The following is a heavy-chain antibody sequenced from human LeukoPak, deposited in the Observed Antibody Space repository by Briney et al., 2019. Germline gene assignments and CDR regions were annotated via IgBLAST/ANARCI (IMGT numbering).Heavy chain of an antibody. Sequence: GGSLRLSCAVSGFTLSSYSMNWVRQAPGRGLEWVSRINSDGSSTYYADSVKGRFTISRDNAKNTVHLQMNSLRAEDTAVYYCGSLHRDDYNPFDYWGQGTLVTVSS. CDR2: INSDGSST. CDR3: GSLHRDDYNPFDY. D-gene: IGHD5-24*01. CDR1: GFTLSSYS. J-gene: IGHJ4*02. V-gene: IGHV3-74*01.